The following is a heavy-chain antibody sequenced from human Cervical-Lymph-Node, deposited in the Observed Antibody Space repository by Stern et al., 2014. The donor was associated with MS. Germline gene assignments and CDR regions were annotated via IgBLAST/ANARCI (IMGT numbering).Heavy chain of an antibody. J-gene: IGHJ4*02. CDR3: ARQRYFDY. CDR1: GYTFTSYW. Sequence: EVQLVQSGPEVKRPGESLKISCQASGYTFTSYWIGGVRQMPGKGLEWIAIIFPGGSDIRYSPSLQGQVTISADKSSSTAYLQWNNLKASDTAIYYCARQRYFDYWGQGTLVTVSS. V-gene: IGHV5-51*01. CDR2: IFPGGSDI.